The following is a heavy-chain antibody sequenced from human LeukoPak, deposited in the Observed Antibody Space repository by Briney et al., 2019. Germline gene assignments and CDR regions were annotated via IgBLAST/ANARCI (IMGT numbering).Heavy chain of an antibody. CDR2: ISSSSSYI. D-gene: IGHD3-22*01. CDR1: GFTFSSYS. V-gene: IGHV3-21*01. J-gene: IGHJ4*02. CDR3: ARDRYYYDSSGYYQYYFDY. Sequence: PGGSLRLSCAASGFTFSSYSMNWVRQAPGKGLEWVSSISSSSSYIYYADSVKGRFTISRDNAKNPLYLQMNSLRAEDTAVYYCARDRYYYDSSGYYQYYFDYWGQGTLVTVSS.